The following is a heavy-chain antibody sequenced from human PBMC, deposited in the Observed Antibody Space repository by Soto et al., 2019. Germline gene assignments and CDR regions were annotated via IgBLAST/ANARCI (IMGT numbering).Heavy chain of an antibody. CDR1: GYTFTSYA. J-gene: IGHJ6*02. CDR2: INTNTGNP. Sequence: ASVKVSCKASGYTFTSYAMNWVRQAPGQGLERMGWINTNTGNPTYAQGFTGRFVFSLDTSVSTAYLQICSLKAEDTAVYYCARDVPWFHYYGMDVWGQGTTVTVSS. D-gene: IGHD3-9*01. V-gene: IGHV7-4-1*01. CDR3: ARDVPWFHYYGMDV.